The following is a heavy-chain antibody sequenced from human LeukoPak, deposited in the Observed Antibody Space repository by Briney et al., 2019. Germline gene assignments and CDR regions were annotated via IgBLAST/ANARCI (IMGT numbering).Heavy chain of an antibody. CDR1: GYSISSGYY. CDR2: IYHSGST. D-gene: IGHD3-9*01. V-gene: IGHV4-38-2*01. Sequence: SETLSLTCAVSGYSISSGYYWGWIRQPPGKGLEWIGSIYHSGSTYYNPSLKSRVTISVDTSKNQFSLKLSSVTAADTAVYYFYIILFPLKYFQHWGQGTLVTVSS. J-gene: IGHJ1*01. CDR3: YIILFPLKYFQH.